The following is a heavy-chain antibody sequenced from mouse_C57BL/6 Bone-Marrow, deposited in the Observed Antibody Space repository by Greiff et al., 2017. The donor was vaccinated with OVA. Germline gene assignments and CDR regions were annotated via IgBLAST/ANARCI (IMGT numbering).Heavy chain of an antibody. Sequence: VNVVESGPGLVQPSQSLSITCTVSGFSLTSYGVHWVRQSPGKGLEWLGVIWSGGSTDYNAAFISRLSISKDNSKSQVFFKMNSLQADDTAIYYCARNSLLLLRDYYAMDYWGQGTSVTVSS. CDR1: GFSLTSYG. J-gene: IGHJ4*01. CDR2: IWSGGST. D-gene: IGHD1-1*01. CDR3: ARNSLLLLRDYYAMDY. V-gene: IGHV2-2*01.